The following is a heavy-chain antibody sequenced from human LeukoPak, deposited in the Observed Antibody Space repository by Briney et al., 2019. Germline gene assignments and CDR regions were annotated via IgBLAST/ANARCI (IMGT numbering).Heavy chain of an antibody. V-gene: IGHV1-2*02. CDR2: INPNSGGT. CDR3: ARDYCSGGSCYSNDY. Sequence: ASVKVSCKASGYTFTGYYMHWVRQAPGQGLEWMGWINPNSGGTNYAQKFQGRVTMTRDTSISTAYMELSRLRSDDTGVYYCARDYCSGGSCYSNDYWGQGTLVTVSS. CDR1: GYTFTGYY. J-gene: IGHJ4*02. D-gene: IGHD2-15*01.